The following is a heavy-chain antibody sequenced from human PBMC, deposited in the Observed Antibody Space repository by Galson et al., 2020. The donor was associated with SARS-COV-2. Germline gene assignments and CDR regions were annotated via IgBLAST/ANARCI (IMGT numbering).Heavy chain of an antibody. J-gene: IGHJ4*02. CDR1: GFTFSSYS. CDR2: ISSSSSTI. CDR3: ARVGTEAYYDILTGYYWMYYFDY. Sequence: GGSLRLSCAASGFTFSSYSMNWVRQAPGKGLEWVSYISSSSSTIYYADSVKGRFTISRDNAKNSLYLQMNSLRDEDTAVYYCARVGTEAYYDILTGYYWMYYFDYWGQGTLVTVSS. V-gene: IGHV3-48*02. D-gene: IGHD3-9*01.